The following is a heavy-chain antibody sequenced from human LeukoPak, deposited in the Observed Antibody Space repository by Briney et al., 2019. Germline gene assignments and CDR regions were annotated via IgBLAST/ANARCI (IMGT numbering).Heavy chain of an antibody. CDR1: GGSISSYY. V-gene: IGHV4-59*08. Sequence: SETLSLTCTVSGGSISSYYWSWLRQPPGKGLEWIGYIYYSGSTNYNPSLKSRVTISVDTSKNQFSLKLSSVTAADTAVYYCARLGSGWLRDAFDIWGQGTTVTVSS. CDR3: ARLGSGWLRDAFDI. D-gene: IGHD6-19*01. CDR2: IYYSGST. J-gene: IGHJ3*02.